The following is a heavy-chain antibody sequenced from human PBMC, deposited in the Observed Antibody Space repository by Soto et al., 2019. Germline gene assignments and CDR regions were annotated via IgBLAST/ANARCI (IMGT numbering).Heavy chain of an antibody. CDR1: EFTFSSHA. D-gene: IGHD3-10*01. J-gene: IGHJ6*02. Sequence: EMQLLESGGGLVQPGGSLRLSCAASEFTFSSHAMSWVRQAPGKGLEWVSGISGSGDNTYYAESVKGRFTISRDNSKNTLYLQMNSLRAGDTAVYYCAKCNGPGALWAPRYYYGLDVWGQGTTVTVSS. CDR2: ISGSGDNT. CDR3: AKCNGPGALWAPRYYYGLDV. V-gene: IGHV3-23*01.